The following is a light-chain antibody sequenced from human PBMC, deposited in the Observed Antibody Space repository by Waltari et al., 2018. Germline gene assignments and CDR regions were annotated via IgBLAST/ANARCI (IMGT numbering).Light chain of an antibody. J-gene: IGKJ2*01. V-gene: IGKV3-20*01. CDR3: QQYSSSPYT. CDR2: GAS. CDR1: QSVSNSY. Sequence: EIVFTQSPGTLSLSPGERATLARRASQSVSNSYLTRYQQKPGQAPRLLIYGASRRATGIPDRFSGSGSGTDFTLTIGRLEPEDFAVYYCQQYSSSPYTFGQGSKLEIK.